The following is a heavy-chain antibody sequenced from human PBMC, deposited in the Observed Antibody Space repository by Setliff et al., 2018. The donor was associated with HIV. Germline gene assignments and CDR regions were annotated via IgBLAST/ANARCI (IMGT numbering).Heavy chain of an antibody. V-gene: IGHV4-4*07. Sequence: PSETLSLTCTVSAASIRNSYWTWIRQPAGKGLEWIGRIYPSGTINYNPSLKSRVTMSVDTSKNQFSLRLTSVSAADTAVYYCAVSAMPAGGRLDSWGQGTLVTVSS. J-gene: IGHJ4*02. CDR2: IYPSGTI. CDR1: AASIRNSY. D-gene: IGHD2-2*01. CDR3: AVSAMPAGGRLDS.